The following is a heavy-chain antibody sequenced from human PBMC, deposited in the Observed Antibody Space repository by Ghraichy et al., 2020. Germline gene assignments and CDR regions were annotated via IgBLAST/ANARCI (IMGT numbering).Heavy chain of an antibody. D-gene: IGHD3-10*01. CDR2: IYYSGST. V-gene: IGHV4-31*03. Sequence: SETLSLTCTVSGGSISSGGYYWSWIRQHPGKGLEWIGYIYYSGSTYYNPSLKSRVTISVDTSKNQFSLKLSSVTAADTAVYYCASSEVRGVTVDYWGQGTLVTVSS. CDR3: ASSEVRGVTVDY. J-gene: IGHJ4*02. CDR1: GGSISSGGYY.